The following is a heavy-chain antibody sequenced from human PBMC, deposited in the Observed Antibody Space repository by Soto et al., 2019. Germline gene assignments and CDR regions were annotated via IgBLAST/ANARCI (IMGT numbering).Heavy chain of an antibody. J-gene: IGHJ3*02. Sequence: QITLKESGPTLVKPTQTLTLTCTFSGFSLSTSGVGVGWIRQPPGKALEWLTLIYWNDDKHYSPSLKSRLTITKDTSKNQVVLTMTNMDPVDTATYYCARIVVMGTIGAFDIWGQGTMVTVSS. CDR3: ARIVVMGTIGAFDI. V-gene: IGHV2-5*01. CDR1: GFSLSTSGVG. CDR2: IYWNDDK. D-gene: IGHD3-22*01.